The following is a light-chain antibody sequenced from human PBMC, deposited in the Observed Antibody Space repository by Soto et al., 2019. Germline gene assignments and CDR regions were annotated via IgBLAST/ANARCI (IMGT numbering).Light chain of an antibody. Sequence: AIQLTQSPSSLSASVGDRVTITCRASQGISSALAWYQHKPGRAPRLLIYDASSLKSGVSSRFSGSGSGTDFTLTISSLQPEDFATYYCQQFQSYALTCGGGTKLEIK. CDR1: QGISSA. CDR3: QQFQSYALT. V-gene: IGKV1-13*02. CDR2: DAS. J-gene: IGKJ4*01.